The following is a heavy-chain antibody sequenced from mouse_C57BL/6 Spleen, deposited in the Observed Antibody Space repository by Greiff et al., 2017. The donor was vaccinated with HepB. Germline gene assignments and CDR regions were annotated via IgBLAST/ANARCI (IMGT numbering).Heavy chain of an antibody. Sequence: EVKVVESGGGLVQPKGSLKLSCAASGFSFNTYAMNWVRQAPGKGLEWVARIRSKSNNYATYYADSVKDRFTISRDDSESMLYLQMNNLKTEDTAMYYCVRQGNYLYYFDYWGQGTTLTVSS. CDR2: IRSKSNNYAT. J-gene: IGHJ2*01. D-gene: IGHD5-5*01. CDR1: GFSFNTYA. CDR3: VRQGNYLYYFDY. V-gene: IGHV10-1*01.